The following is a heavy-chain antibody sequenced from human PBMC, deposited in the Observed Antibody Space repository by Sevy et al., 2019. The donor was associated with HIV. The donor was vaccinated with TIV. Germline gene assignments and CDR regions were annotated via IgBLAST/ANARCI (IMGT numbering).Heavy chain of an antibody. CDR2: ISSSSSYI. D-gene: IGHD2-2*01. CDR3: ARVRADIVVVPAATYGSYYYYGMDV. Sequence: GGSLRLSCAASGFTFSSYSMNWVRQAPGKGLEWVSSISSSSSYIYYADSVKGRFTISRDNAKDSLYLQMNRLRAEDMAVHYFARVRADIVVVPAATYGSYYYYGMDVWGQGTTVTVSS. J-gene: IGHJ6*02. V-gene: IGHV3-21*01. CDR1: GFTFSSYS.